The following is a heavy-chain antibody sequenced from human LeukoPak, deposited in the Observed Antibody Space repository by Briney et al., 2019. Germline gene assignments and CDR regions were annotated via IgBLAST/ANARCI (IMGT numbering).Heavy chain of an antibody. Sequence: PGGSLRLSCAASGFTFSDYHMSWIRQAPGKGLEWVSYISSSGGTISYADSVKGRFTISRDNAKNSLYLQMNSLRAEDTAVYYCARFSRTLASSWSNDAFDIWGQGTMVTVSS. V-gene: IGHV3-11*01. J-gene: IGHJ3*02. D-gene: IGHD6-13*01. CDR3: ARFSRTLASSWSNDAFDI. CDR2: ISSSGGTI. CDR1: GFTFSDYH.